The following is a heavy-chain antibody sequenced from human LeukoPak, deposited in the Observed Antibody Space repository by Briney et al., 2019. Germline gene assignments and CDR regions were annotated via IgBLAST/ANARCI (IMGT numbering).Heavy chain of an antibody. CDR2: IYYSGST. CDR1: GGSISSYY. CDR3: ARDSFGGYSSSWYGGNWFDP. J-gene: IGHJ5*02. Sequence: SETLSLTCTVSGGSISSYYWSWIRQPPGKGLEWIGYIYYSGSTNYDPSLKSRVTISVDTSKNQFSLKLSSVTAADTAVYYCARDSFGGYSSSWYGGNWFDPWGQGTLVTVSS. V-gene: IGHV4-59*01. D-gene: IGHD6-13*01.